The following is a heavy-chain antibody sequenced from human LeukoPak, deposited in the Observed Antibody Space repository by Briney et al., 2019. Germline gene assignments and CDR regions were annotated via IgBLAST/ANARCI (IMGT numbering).Heavy chain of an antibody. CDR2: IYCSGST. J-gene: IGHJ3*02. Sequence: SETLSLTCTVSGGSISSGGYYWSWIRQHPGMGLEWVGYIYCSGSTYYNPSLKRRVTISVDTYKNQFSLKLSSVTAADAAVYYCARVGVDTATEHAFDIWGQGTMVTVSS. CDR3: ARVGVDTATEHAFDI. CDR1: GGSISSGGYY. D-gene: IGHD5-18*01. V-gene: IGHV4-31*03.